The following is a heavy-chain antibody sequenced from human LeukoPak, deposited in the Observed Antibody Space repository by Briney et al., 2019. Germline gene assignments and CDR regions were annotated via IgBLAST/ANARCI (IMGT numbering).Heavy chain of an antibody. CDR3: AREAGYSVEVYFDY. V-gene: IGHV3-30-3*01. CDR2: ISYDGSSK. Sequence: GGSLRLSCAASGFTFSSYAMHWVRQAPGKGLEWVAVISYDGSSKYYADSVKGRFTISRDNSKNTLYLQMNSLRAEDTAVYYCAREAGYSVEVYFDYWGQGTLVTVSS. J-gene: IGHJ4*02. CDR1: GFTFSSYA. D-gene: IGHD6-13*01.